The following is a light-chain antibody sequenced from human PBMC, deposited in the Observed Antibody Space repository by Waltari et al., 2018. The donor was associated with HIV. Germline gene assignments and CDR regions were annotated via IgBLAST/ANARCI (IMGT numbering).Light chain of an antibody. CDR2: RNN. CDR3: AAWDDSLSGLV. J-gene: IGLJ3*02. V-gene: IGLV1-47*01. CDR1: SSNIGSNY. Sequence: QSVLTQPPSASGTPGQRVPISCSGSSSNIGSNYVYWYQQLPGPAPKLLIYRNNPRPSGVPDLFAGSKSGTSASLAISGLRSEDEADYYCAAWDDSLSGLVFGGGTKLTVL.